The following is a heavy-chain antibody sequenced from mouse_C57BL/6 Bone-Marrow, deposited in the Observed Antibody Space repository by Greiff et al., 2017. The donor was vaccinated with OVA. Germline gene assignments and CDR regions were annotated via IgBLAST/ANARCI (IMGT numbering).Heavy chain of an antibody. Sequence: EVQLVESGPGLVKPSQSLSLTCSVTGYSITSGYYWNWIRQFPGNKLEWMGYISYDGSNNYNPSLKNRISITRDTSKNQFFLKLNSVTTEDTATYYCARERVYGYYFDYWGQGTTLTVSS. V-gene: IGHV3-6*01. CDR2: ISYDGSN. D-gene: IGHD1-1*01. J-gene: IGHJ2*01. CDR3: ARERVYGYYFDY. CDR1: GYSITSGYY.